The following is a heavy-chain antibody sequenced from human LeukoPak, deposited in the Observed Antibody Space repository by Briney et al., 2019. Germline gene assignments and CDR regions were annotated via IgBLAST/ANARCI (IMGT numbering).Heavy chain of an antibody. Sequence: GSSVKVSCKASGGTFSSYAISWVRQAPGQGLEWMGRIIPIFGIANYAQKFQGRVTITADKSTSTAYMELSSLRSEDTAVYYCARDPSSTVVMRYYFDYWGQGTLVTASS. CDR1: GGTFSSYA. D-gene: IGHD4-23*01. J-gene: IGHJ4*02. V-gene: IGHV1-69*04. CDR2: IIPIFGIA. CDR3: ARDPSSTVVMRYYFDY.